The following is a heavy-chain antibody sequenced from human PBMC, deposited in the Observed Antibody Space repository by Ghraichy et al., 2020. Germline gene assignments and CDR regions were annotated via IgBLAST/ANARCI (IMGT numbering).Heavy chain of an antibody. CDR1: GGSISSYY. CDR3: ARDKSGYSYGYDAFDI. CDR2: IYYSGST. V-gene: IGHV4-59*01. Sequence: SETLSLTCTVSGGSISSYYWSWIRQPPGKGLEWIGYIYYSGSTNYNPSLRSRVTISVDTSKNQFSLKLNSVTAADTAVYYCARDKSGYSYGYDAFDIWGQGTMVTVSS. D-gene: IGHD5-18*01. J-gene: IGHJ3*02.